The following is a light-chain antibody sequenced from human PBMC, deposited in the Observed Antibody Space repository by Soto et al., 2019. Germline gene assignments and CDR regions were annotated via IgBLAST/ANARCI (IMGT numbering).Light chain of an antibody. V-gene: IGLV2-8*01. CDR1: SSDVGGYNY. CDR2: EVT. CDR3: SPFAGGGNPVL. Sequence: QSVLTQPPSASGSLGQSVTISCTGTSSDVGGYNYVSWHQQHPGKAPKLMIYEVTKRPSGVPDRFSGSKSGNTASLTVSGLQAEDEADYYCSPFAGGGNPVLFGGGTQLTVL. J-gene: IGLJ2*01.